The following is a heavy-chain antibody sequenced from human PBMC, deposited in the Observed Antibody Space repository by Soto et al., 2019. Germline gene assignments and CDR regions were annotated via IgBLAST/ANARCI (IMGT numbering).Heavy chain of an antibody. Sequence: QVQLVESGGGVVQPGRSLRLSCAASGFTFSSYGMHWVRQAPGKGLEWVAVIWYDGSNKYYADSVKGRFTISRDDSKNTVFLQMNSLRAEDTAVYFCVRDSGSLFDSWGQGTLVTVSS. J-gene: IGHJ4*02. D-gene: IGHD1-26*01. V-gene: IGHV3-33*01. CDR1: GFTFSSYG. CDR2: IWYDGSNK. CDR3: VRDSGSLFDS.